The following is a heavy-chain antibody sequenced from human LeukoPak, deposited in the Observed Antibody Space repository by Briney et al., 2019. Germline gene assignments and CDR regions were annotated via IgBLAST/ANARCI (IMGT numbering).Heavy chain of an antibody. CDR2: ISSSSSTI. V-gene: IGHV3-48*01. D-gene: IGHD7-27*01. CDR3: ARPPGDY. Sequence: GGSLRLSCAASGFTFSRSGMHWVRQTPGKGLEWVSYISSSSSTIYYADSVKGRFTISRDNAKNSLYLQMNSLRAEDTAVYYCARPPGDYWGQGTLVTVSS. CDR1: GFTFSRSG. J-gene: IGHJ4*02.